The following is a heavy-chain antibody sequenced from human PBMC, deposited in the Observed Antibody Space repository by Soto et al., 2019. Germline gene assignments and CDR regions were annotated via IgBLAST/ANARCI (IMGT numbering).Heavy chain of an antibody. J-gene: IGHJ3*02. Sequence: QVQLVESGGGVVQPGRSLRLSCAASGFTFSSYAMHWVRQAPGKGLEWVAVISYDGSNKYYADSVKGRFTISRDNSKNTLYLQMNSLRAADTAVYYCARDVVVGATTGFAFDIWGQGTMVTVSS. D-gene: IGHD2-15*01. CDR3: ARDVVVGATTGFAFDI. V-gene: IGHV3-30-3*01. CDR1: GFTFSSYA. CDR2: ISYDGSNK.